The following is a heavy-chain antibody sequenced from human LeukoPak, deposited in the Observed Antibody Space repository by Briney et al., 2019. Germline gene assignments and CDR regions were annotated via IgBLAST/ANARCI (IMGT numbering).Heavy chain of an antibody. CDR3: ARLLYYGDSYYFDY. J-gene: IGHJ4*02. CDR1: GGSISSSSYY. Sequence: SETLSLTCTVSGGSISSSSYYWGWIRQPPGKGLEWIGSIYYSGGTYYNPSLKSRVTISVDTSKNQFSLKLSSVTAADTAVYYCARLLYYGDSYYFDYWGQGTLVTVSS. D-gene: IGHD4-17*01. V-gene: IGHV4-39*01. CDR2: IYYSGGT.